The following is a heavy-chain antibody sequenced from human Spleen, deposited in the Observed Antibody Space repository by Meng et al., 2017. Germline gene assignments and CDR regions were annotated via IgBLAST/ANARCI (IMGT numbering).Heavy chain of an antibody. D-gene: IGHD3-22*01. Sequence: QVQLEASGPGLGRPSEPPSLTCSVSGGSVSRGSYYWSWIRQPPGKGLEWIGYIYSSGSTNYNPSLKSRVTISVDTSKNQFSLKLSSVTAADTAVYYCARETAYYYDSSGYYSYFDYWGQGTLVTVSS. CDR1: GGSVSRGSYY. J-gene: IGHJ4*02. CDR2: IYSSGST. CDR3: ARETAYYYDSSGYYSYFDY. V-gene: IGHV4-61*01.